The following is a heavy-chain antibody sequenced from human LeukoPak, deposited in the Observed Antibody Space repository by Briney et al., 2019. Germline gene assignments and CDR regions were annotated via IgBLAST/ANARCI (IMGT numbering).Heavy chain of an antibody. D-gene: IGHD2-2*01. CDR3: ARNYVVVVPAAIVYYGMDV. J-gene: IGHJ6*02. V-gene: IGHV1-69*13. CDR2: IIPIFGTA. Sequence: GASVTVSCKASGGTFSSYAISWVRQAPGQGLEWMGGIIPIFGTANYAQKFQGRVTITADESTSTAYMELSSLRSEDTAVYYCARNYVVVVPAAIVYYGMDVWGQGTTVTVSS. CDR1: GGTFSSYA.